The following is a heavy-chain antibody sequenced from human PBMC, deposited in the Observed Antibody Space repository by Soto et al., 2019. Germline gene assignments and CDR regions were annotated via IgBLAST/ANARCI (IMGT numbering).Heavy chain of an antibody. CDR1: GGSFSGYY. V-gene: IGHV4-34*01. CDR2: INHSGST. CDR3: ARGIGCSGGSCQGYYMDV. D-gene: IGHD2-15*01. Sequence: PSETLSLTCAVYGGSFSGYYWGWIRQPPGKGLEWIGEINHSGSTNYNPSLKSRVTISVDTSKNQFSLKLSSVTAADTAVYYCARGIGCSGGSCQGYYMDVWGKGTTVTVSS. J-gene: IGHJ6*03.